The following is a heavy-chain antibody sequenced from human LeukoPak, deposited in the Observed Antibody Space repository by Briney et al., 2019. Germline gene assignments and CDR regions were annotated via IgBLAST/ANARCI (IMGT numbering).Heavy chain of an antibody. CDR3: ARGGVLKSVDY. V-gene: IGHV4-59*01. Sequence: SETLSLTCTVSGGSISSYYWSWIRQPPGKGLEWIGYVYDIGSTKYNPSLKSRVTISVDTSKNQFSLRLSSVTAADTAVYYCARGGVLKSVDYWGQGTLVAVSS. J-gene: IGHJ4*02. CDR2: VYDIGST. CDR1: GGSISSYY. D-gene: IGHD3-16*01.